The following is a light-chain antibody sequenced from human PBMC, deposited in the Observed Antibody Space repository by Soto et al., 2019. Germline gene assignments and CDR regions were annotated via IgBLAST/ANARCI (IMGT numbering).Light chain of an antibody. CDR3: SSYTTSHTYV. J-gene: IGLJ1*01. V-gene: IGLV2-14*01. Sequence: QSVLTQPASVSGSPGQSITISCTGTSSDIGGYNYVSWYQQHPGKAPKFIIYDVTSRPSGVSNRVSGSKSGNTASLTISGLQAEDEADYYCSSYTTSHTYVFVTGTKLTVL. CDR1: SSDIGGYNY. CDR2: DVT.